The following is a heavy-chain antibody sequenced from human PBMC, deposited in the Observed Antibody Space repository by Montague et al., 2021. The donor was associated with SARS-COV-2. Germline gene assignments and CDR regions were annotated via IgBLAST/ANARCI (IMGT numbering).Heavy chain of an antibody. CDR3: ARTSASSDY. D-gene: IGHD1-26*01. Sequence: SETLSLTCTVSGGSLSSYYWSWIRQPPGKGLEWIGYIYYSGSTNYNPSLKSRVTISVDTSKNQFSLNLSSVTAADTAVYYCARTSASSDYWGQGTLVTVSS. V-gene: IGHV4-59*08. CDR2: IYYSGST. CDR1: GGSLSSYY. J-gene: IGHJ4*02.